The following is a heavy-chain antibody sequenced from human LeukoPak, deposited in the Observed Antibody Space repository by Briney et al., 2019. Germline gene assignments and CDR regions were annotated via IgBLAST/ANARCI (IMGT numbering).Heavy chain of an antibody. CDR1: GFTFNNYW. CDR3: ASQRDRGSVNYYNYYGMDV. Sequence: GGSLRLSCAASGFTFNNYWMTWVRQAPGKGLEWVANIKQDGSEKYYVDSVKGRFTISRDNAKNSLYLQMNSLRAEDTAVYYCASQRDRGSVNYYNYYGMDVWGQGTAVTVSS. CDR2: IKQDGSEK. V-gene: IGHV3-7*01. J-gene: IGHJ6*02. D-gene: IGHD3-22*01.